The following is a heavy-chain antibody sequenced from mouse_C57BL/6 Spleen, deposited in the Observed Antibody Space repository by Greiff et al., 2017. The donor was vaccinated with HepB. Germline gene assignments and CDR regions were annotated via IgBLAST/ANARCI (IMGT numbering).Heavy chain of an antibody. D-gene: IGHD1-1*01. CDR1: GYTFTSYW. CDR3: ARRGDYYGSSFYYFDY. V-gene: IGHV1-61*01. J-gene: IGHJ2*01. CDR2: IYPSDSET. Sequence: VQLKQPGAELVRPGSSVKLSCKASGYTFTSYWMDWVKQRPGQGLEWIGNIYPSDSETHYNQKFKDKATLTVDKSSSTAYMQLSSLTSEDSAVYYCARRGDYYGSSFYYFDYWGQGTTLTVSS.